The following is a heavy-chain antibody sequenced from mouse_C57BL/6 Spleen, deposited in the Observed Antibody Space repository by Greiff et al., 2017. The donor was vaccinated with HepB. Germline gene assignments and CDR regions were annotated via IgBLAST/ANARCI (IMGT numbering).Heavy chain of an antibody. V-gene: IGHV1-69*01. CDR3: VVTTVEYYFDY. D-gene: IGHD1-1*01. CDR1: GYTFTSYW. CDR2: IDPSDRYT. J-gene: IGHJ2*01. Sequence: QVQLQQPGAELVMPGASVKLSCKASGYTFTSYWMHWVKQRPGQGLEWIGEIDPSDRYTNYNQKFKGKSTLTVDKSSSTAYMQLSSLTSEDSAVYYCVVTTVEYYFDYWGQGTTLTVSS.